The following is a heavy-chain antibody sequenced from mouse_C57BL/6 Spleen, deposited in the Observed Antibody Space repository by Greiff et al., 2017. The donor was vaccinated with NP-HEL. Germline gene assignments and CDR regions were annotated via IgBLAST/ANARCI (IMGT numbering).Heavy chain of an antibody. Sequence: QVQLKQSGPELVKPGASVKISCKASGYAFSSSWMNWVKQRPGKGLEWIGRIYPGDGDTNYNGKFKGKATLTADKSSSTAYMQLSSLTSEDSAVYFCARMVARYFDVWGTGTTVTVSS. V-gene: IGHV1-82*01. CDR3: ARMVARYFDV. J-gene: IGHJ1*03. CDR2: IYPGDGDT. CDR1: GYAFSSSW. D-gene: IGHD1-1*02.